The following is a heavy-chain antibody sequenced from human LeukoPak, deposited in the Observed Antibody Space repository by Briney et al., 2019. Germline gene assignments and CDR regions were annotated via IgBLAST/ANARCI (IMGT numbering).Heavy chain of an antibody. D-gene: IGHD5-18*01. CDR2: IYSGGST. J-gene: IGHJ5*02. CDR1: GFTVSSNY. Sequence: PGGSLRLSCAASGFTVSSNYMSWVRQAPGKGLEWVSVIYSGGSTYYADSVKGRFTISRHNSKNTLYLQMNSLRAEDTAVYYCARTGYSYGKVPDWFDPWGQGSLVTVSS. V-gene: IGHV3-53*04. CDR3: ARTGYSYGKVPDWFDP.